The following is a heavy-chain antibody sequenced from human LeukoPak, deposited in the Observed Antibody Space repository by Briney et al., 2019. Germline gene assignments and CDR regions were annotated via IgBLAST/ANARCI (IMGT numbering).Heavy chain of an antibody. D-gene: IGHD3-22*01. CDR3: ARSSSGYYPADDY. V-gene: IGHV4-31*03. CDR1: GGSISSGGYY. CDR2: IYYSGST. J-gene: IGHJ4*02. Sequence: PSQTLSLTCTVSGGSISSGGYYWSWIRQHPGKGLEWIGYIYYSGSTYYNPSLKSRVTISVDTSKNQFSLKLSSVTAADTAVYYCARSSSGYYPADDYWGQGTLVTVSS.